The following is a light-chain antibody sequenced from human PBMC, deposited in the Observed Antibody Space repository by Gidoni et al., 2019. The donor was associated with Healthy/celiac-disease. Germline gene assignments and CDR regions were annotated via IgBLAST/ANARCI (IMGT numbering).Light chain of an antibody. V-gene: IGKV4-1*01. CDR3: QQYYSTPWT. CDR1: QSVLYSSNNKHY. CDR2: WAS. Sequence: DIVMTQSPDSLAVSLGERATINCKSSQSVLYSSNNKHYLAWYQQKPGQPPKLLIYWASTRESGVPDLFSGSGSGTDFTLTISSLQAEDVAVYYCQQYYSTPWTFGQGTKVEIK. J-gene: IGKJ1*01.